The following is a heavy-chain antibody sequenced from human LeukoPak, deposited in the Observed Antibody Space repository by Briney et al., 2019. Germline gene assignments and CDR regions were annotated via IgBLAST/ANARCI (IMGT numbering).Heavy chain of an antibody. D-gene: IGHD5-12*01. Sequence: PGGSLRLSCAASGFTFSYYGTHWVRQAPGKGLEWVAVVSYDGSNECYADSVKGRFAISRENSKNILYLQMNSLRAEDTAVYYCAKAYGGYESHYYRYGVDVWGQGTSVTVSS. CDR3: AKAYGGYESHYYRYGVDV. CDR1: GFTFSYYG. V-gene: IGHV3-30*18. J-gene: IGHJ6*02. CDR2: VSYDGSNE.